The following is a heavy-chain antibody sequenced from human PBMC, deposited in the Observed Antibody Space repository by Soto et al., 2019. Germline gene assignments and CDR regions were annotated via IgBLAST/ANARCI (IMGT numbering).Heavy chain of an antibody. CDR3: ARADYDSIRGTLYFDY. J-gene: IGHJ4*02. CDR1: GGSISSGGYY. V-gene: IGHV4-31*03. D-gene: IGHD3-22*01. CDR2: IYYSGST. Sequence: PSETLSLTCTVSGGSISSGGYYWSWIRQHPGKGLEWIGYIYYSGSTYYNPSLKSRVTISVDTSKNQFSLKLSSVTAADTAVYYCARADYDSIRGTLYFDYWGQGTLVTVSS.